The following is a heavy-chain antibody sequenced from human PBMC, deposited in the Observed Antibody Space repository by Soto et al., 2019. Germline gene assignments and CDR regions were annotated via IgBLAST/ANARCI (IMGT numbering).Heavy chain of an antibody. CDR3: ARDQIGPWDY. Sequence: QVQLVESGGGVVQPGRSLRLSCAASGFPFRSFGMHWVRQAPGKGPEWVAVIWYDGSNKYYADSVKGRFTISRDNSKNTLFLQMNSLRVEGTAVYYCARDQIGPWDYWGQGALVTVSS. J-gene: IGHJ4*02. CDR1: GFPFRSFG. CDR2: IWYDGSNK. D-gene: IGHD3-22*01. V-gene: IGHV3-33*01.